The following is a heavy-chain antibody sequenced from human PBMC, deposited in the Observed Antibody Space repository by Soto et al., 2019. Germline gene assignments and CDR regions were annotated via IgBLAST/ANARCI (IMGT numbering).Heavy chain of an antibody. CDR1: GFAFASYA. J-gene: IGHJ4*02. CDR2: IGSTGSST. Sequence: EVQLLESGGGLVQPGGSLRLSCAASGFAFASYAMTWVRQAPGKGLEWVPSIGSTGSSTSYADSVKGRFTISRDNSKYTVFLQMNALRAEDTAVYYCAKDRGSSISSSNYWGQGTLVTVSS. CDR3: AKDRGSSISSSNY. V-gene: IGHV3-23*01. D-gene: IGHD2-2*01.